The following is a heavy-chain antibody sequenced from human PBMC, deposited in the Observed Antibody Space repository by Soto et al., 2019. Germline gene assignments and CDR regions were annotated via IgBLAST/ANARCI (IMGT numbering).Heavy chain of an antibody. V-gene: IGHV1-3*01. CDR2: TNEGSGNT. J-gene: IGHJ4*02. CDR1: GYSFKNYA. D-gene: IGHD3-3*01. CDR3: ARDDRSVSGVVTLDH. Sequence: GASVKVSCKATGYSFKNYAVHWVRQAPGQRLEWMGFTNEGSGNTRFSQKFQGRISITRDTSASTVYLDLSSLTSEDTAIYYCARDDRSVSGVVTLDHWGPGNLVTVSS.